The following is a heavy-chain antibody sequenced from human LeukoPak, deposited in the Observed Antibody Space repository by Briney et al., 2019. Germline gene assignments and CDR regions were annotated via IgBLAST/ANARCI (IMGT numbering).Heavy chain of an antibody. J-gene: IGHJ4*02. D-gene: IGHD3-22*01. Sequence: GGSLRLSCAASGFTFSSYAMSWVRQAPGKGLEWVSAISGSGGSTYYADSVKGRFTISRDNSKNTLYLQMNSLRAEDTAVYYCAKDLGHYYDSLAADYCGQGTLVTVSS. CDR1: GFTFSSYA. CDR2: ISGSGGST. CDR3: AKDLGHYYDSLAADY. V-gene: IGHV3-23*01.